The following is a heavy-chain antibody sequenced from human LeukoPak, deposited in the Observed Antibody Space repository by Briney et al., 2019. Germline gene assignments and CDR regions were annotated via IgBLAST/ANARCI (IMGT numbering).Heavy chain of an antibody. Sequence: PSETLSLTCTVSGRSISRGSYYWSWIRQPAGKGLEWIGRIYTSGSTNYNPSLTIRVPISVFTSDNQFSTKLRSVTAADTAVYYCARSMDCSGGRCYGNLGDAFDIWGQGTMVTVSS. J-gene: IGHJ3*02. CDR3: ARSMDCSGGRCYGNLGDAFDI. V-gene: IGHV4-61*02. D-gene: IGHD2-15*01. CDR1: GRSISRGSYY. CDR2: IYTSGST.